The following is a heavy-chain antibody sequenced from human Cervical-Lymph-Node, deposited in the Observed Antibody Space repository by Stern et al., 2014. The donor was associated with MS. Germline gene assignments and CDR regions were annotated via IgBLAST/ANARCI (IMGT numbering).Heavy chain of an antibody. CDR3: ARGAITASKTDFDS. J-gene: IGHJ4*02. D-gene: IGHD6-13*01. CDR1: GYIFGTYD. CDR2: VNPNTGKT. Sequence: QVQLVESGAEVKKPGASVKVSCKASGYIFGTYDINWVRQATGQGLEWMGWVNPNTGKTDYAQKFQGRVTLTRDSSTSTAYMELSSLTSGDTAVYYCARGAITASKTDFDSWGQGTPVIVSS. V-gene: IGHV1-8*01.